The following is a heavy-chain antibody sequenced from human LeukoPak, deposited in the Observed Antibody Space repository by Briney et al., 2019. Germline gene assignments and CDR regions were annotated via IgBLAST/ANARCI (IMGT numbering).Heavy chain of an antibody. CDR1: GGSISSYY. CDR3: ARKTLALDY. Sequence: SETLSLTCTVSGGSISSYYWSWIRQPPGKGLEWIGYIYYSGSTNYNPSLKSRVTISVDTSKNQFSLQLNSVTPEDTAVYYCARKTLALDYWGQGALVTVSS. V-gene: IGHV4-59*12. CDR2: IYYSGST. J-gene: IGHJ4*02.